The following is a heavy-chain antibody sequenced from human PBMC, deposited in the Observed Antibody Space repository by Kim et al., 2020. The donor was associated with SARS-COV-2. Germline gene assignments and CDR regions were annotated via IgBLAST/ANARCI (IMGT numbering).Heavy chain of an antibody. V-gene: IGHV4-34*01. Sequence: SETLSLTCSVSGISFYSHYWSWIRQAPGKGLEWLGQINYVGATNYNPALRGRASISIDTSKNQFFLVLNSATAADTAVYYCSRAVRCNRGGCPRWGPGT. CDR1: GISFYSHY. CDR2: INYVGAT. D-gene: IGHD1-26*01. CDR3: SRAVRCNRGGCPR. J-gene: IGHJ1*01.